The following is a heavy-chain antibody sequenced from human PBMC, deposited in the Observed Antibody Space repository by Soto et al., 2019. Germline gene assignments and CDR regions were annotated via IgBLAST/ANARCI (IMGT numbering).Heavy chain of an antibody. V-gene: IGHV4-34*01. CDR1: GGSFSGYY. Sequence: SETLSLTCAVYGGSFSGYYWSWIRQPPGKGLEWIGEINHSGSTNYNPSLKSRVTISVDTSKNQFSLKLSSVTAADTAVYYCARKGSSGWLGGYYYMDVWGKGTTVTVSS. CDR2: INHSGST. J-gene: IGHJ6*03. D-gene: IGHD6-19*01. CDR3: ARKGSSGWLGGYYYMDV.